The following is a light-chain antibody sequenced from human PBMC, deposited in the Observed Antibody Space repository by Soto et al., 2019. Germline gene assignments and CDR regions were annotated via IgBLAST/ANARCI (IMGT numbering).Light chain of an antibody. CDR2: DAS. CDR1: QSISLW. V-gene: IGKV1-5*01. J-gene: IGKJ1*01. Sequence: DIQLTQSPPTLSASVGDRVIITCRASQSISLWLAWYQQKPGKAPKVLIYDASSLQSGVPSRFSGSGSGTEFTLSISPLEADDFATYYCQQYDTSSTFGQGTKVEIK. CDR3: QQYDTSST.